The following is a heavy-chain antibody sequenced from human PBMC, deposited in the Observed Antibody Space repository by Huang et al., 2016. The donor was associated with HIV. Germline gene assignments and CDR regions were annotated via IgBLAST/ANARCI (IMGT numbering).Heavy chain of an antibody. CDR1: GFIFSNFG. CDR3: AKESRWFSDFDQ. CDR2: ISYDGRRD. Sequence: QVQLVESGGGVVQPGTSLRLSCAASGFIFSNFGMHWVRQAPGKGLGGVAVISYDGRRDRYSDSVKGLFTIARDNEKNTLSLEMNRLRHDDTAVYYCAKESRWFSDFDQWGQGTLVTVSS. J-gene: IGHJ5*02. D-gene: IGHD2-15*01. V-gene: IGHV3-30*18.